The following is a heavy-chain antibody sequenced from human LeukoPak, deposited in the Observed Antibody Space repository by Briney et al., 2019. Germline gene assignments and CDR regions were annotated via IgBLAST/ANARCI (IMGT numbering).Heavy chain of an antibody. J-gene: IGHJ4*02. Sequence: GGSLRLSCAVSGITLSNYGMSWVRQAPGKGLEWVAGISGSGGGISYADSVKGRFTISRDNAKNTLFLQMNSLRVEDTAVYFCAKRGVVIRVFLVGFHKEANYFESWGQGAQVTVSS. CDR3: AKRGVVIRVFLVGFHKEANYFES. CDR2: ISGSGGGI. V-gene: IGHV3-23*01. D-gene: IGHD3-3*01. CDR1: GITLSNYG.